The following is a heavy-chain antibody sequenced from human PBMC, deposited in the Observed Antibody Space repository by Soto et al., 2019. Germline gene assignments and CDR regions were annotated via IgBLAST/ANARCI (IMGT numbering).Heavy chain of an antibody. CDR1: EIAYSGGR. CDR2: ITCGGSNI. D-gene: IGHD6-19*01. Sequence: PGGSLRKTCAEAEIAYSGGRRHWERQAPGKGLEWVSAITCGGSNIYYADSVKGRFTISRDNSKSTVYLQMDSLRAEDTAVYYCAKNRPPGGSGPNHFYYWGLGTLVTVSS. CDR3: AKNRPPGGSGPNHFYY. V-gene: IGHV3-33*03. J-gene: IGHJ4*02.